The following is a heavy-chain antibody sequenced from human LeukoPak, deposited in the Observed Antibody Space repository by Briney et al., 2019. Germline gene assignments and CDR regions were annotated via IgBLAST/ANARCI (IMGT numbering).Heavy chain of an antibody. Sequence: QAGGSLRLSCAASGFTFSSYWMSGVRQAPGKGLEWVANIKQDGSEKYYVDSVKGRFTISRDNAKNSLYLQMNSLRAEDTAVYYCARTSGYYSLDYWGQGTLVTVSS. J-gene: IGHJ4*02. CDR1: GFTFSSYW. CDR3: ARTSGYYSLDY. D-gene: IGHD3-22*01. V-gene: IGHV3-7*01. CDR2: IKQDGSEK.